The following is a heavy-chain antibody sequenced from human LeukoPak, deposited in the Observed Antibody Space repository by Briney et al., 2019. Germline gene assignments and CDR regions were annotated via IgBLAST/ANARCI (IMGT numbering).Heavy chain of an antibody. V-gene: IGHV1-24*01. CDR1: GYTLTELY. CDR3: ATVGIAAAGYWFDP. D-gene: IGHD6-13*01. CDR2: FDPEDGET. J-gene: IGHJ5*02. Sequence: ASVKVSCKVSGYTLTELYMHWVRQAPGKGLEWMRGFDPEDGETIYAQKFQGRVTMTEDTSTDTAYMELSSLRSEDTAVYYCATVGIAAAGYWFDPWGQGTLVTVSS.